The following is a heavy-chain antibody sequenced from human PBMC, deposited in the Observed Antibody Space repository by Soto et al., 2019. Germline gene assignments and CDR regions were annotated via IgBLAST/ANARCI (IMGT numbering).Heavy chain of an antibody. CDR3: ASSYCRRTSCSLYYYYGMDV. Sequence: ACVKVSCTASCDAFTSYGISWVRHAPGQGLEWMGCISAYNGNTNYAQKLQGRLTTTTDTPTSTEYMELRSLISDDTAVYYCASSYCRRTSCSLYYYYGMDVWRQGTTVTVSS. D-gene: IGHD2-2*01. V-gene: IGHV1-18*01. CDR1: CDAFTSYG. J-gene: IGHJ6*02. CDR2: ISAYNGNT.